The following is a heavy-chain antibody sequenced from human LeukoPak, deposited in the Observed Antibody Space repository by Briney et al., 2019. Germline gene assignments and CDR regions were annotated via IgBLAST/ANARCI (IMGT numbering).Heavy chain of an antibody. CDR3: ARDLTIFGGGFDP. D-gene: IGHD3-3*01. CDR2: IYYSGST. CDR1: GDSVSSSSYY. V-gene: IGHV4-61*01. Sequence: PSETLSLTCTVSGDSVSSSSYYWSWVRQPPGKGLEWIGYIYYSGSTYYNPSLKSRVTISVDTSENQFSLKLSSVTAADTAVYYCARDLTIFGGGFDPWGQGTLVTVSS. J-gene: IGHJ5*02.